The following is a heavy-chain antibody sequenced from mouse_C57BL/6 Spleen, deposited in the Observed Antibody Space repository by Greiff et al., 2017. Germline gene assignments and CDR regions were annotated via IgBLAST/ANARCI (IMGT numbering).Heavy chain of an antibody. J-gene: IGHJ4*01. CDR2: INYDGSST. D-gene: IGHD4-1*01. CDR3: ARVTGKGYYYAMDY. Sequence: DVMLVESEGGLVQPGSSMKLSCTASGFTFSDYYMAWVRQVPEKGLEWVANINYDGSSTYYLDSLKSRFIISIDNAKNILYLQMSSLKSEDTATYYCARVTGKGYYYAMDYWGQGTSVTVSS. V-gene: IGHV5-16*01. CDR1: GFTFSDYY.